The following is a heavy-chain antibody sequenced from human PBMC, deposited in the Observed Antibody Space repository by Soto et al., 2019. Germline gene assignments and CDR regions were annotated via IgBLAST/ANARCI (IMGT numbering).Heavy chain of an antibody. V-gene: IGHV1-18*01. CDR2: INTYNGNS. CDR1: GYILTNYA. D-gene: IGHD2-15*01. J-gene: IGHJ4*02. Sequence: ASVKVSCKASGYILTNYAISWVRQAPGQGPEWMGWINTYNGNSNYAQKFQGRVTMTTDTSTNTAYMELRSLTSDDTAVYYCARDCTGGRCFRIYWGKGTLVPVAS. CDR3: ARDCTGGRCFRIY.